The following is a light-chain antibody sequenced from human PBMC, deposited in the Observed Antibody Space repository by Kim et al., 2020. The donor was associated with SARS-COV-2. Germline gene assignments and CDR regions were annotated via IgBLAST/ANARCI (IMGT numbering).Light chain of an antibody. V-gene: IGKV2-30*01. CDR2: QVS. CDR3: TQLGYWPHT. Sequence: DVVMTQSPLSLSVTLGQPASISCSSSHSLVKSAGDTSVSWVQRRPGHSPRRLIDQVSNRDSGVPDRFSGSGSGTDFTLKVSRVGAEDVGVYYCTQLGYWPHTFGQGTRLKI. J-gene: IGKJ2*01. CDR1: HSLVKSAGDTS.